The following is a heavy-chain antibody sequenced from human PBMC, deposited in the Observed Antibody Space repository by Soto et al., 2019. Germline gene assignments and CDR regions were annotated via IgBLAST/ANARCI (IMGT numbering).Heavy chain of an antibody. CDR3: ARGYCSGGSCYPDAFDI. CDR1: GVSISSYS. CDR2: IYYSGST. V-gene: IGHV4-59*01. J-gene: IGHJ3*02. D-gene: IGHD2-15*01. Sequence: SETLSLTCTVSGVSISSYSWSWIRQPPGKGLEWIGYIYYSGSTNYNPSLKSRVTISVDTSKNQFSLKLSSVTAADTAVYYCARGYCSGGSCYPDAFDIWGQGTMVT.